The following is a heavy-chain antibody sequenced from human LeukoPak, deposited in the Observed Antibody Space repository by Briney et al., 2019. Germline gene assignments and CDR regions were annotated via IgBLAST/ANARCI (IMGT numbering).Heavy chain of an antibody. V-gene: IGHV3-21*01. CDR2: ISSSSSYI. J-gene: IGHJ4*02. CDR1: GFTFSSYS. CDR3: ARVGRSGRSSGY. D-gene: IGHD3-3*01. Sequence: PGGSLRLSCAASGFTFSSYSMNWVRQAPGKGLEWVSSISSSSSYIYYADSVKGRFTISRDNAKNSLYLQMNSLRAEDTAVYYCARVGRSGRSSGYRGQGTLVTVSS.